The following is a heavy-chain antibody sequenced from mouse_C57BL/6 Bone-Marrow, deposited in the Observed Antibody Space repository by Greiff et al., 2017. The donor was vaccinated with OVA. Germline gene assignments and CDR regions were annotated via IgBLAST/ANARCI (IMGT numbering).Heavy chain of an antibody. CDR3: ARDYYGSSLDY. J-gene: IGHJ2*01. CDR2: IYPGSGNT. D-gene: IGHD1-1*01. Sequence: VQLQQSGAELVRPGASVKLSCKASGYTFTDYYINWVKQRPGQGLEWIARIYPGSGNTYYNEKLKGKATLTAEKSSSTAYMQLSSLTSEDSAVYFCARDYYGSSLDYWGQGTTLTVSS. CDR1: GYTFTDYY. V-gene: IGHV1-76*01.